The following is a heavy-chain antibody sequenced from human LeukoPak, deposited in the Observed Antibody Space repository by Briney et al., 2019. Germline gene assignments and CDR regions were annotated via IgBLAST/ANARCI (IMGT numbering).Heavy chain of an antibody. Sequence: ASVAVSFKASGYTFVLYYMHWVRQAPGQGLEWLGWINPNSGGTKYALKYQGRVAMTRDTSISTAYMEVSRLGSDDTAVYYCARGGVRTAASSFDYWGQGTLVTVSS. D-gene: IGHD1-14*01. CDR2: INPNSGGT. V-gene: IGHV1-2*02. J-gene: IGHJ4*02. CDR3: ARGGVRTAASSFDY. CDR1: GYTFVLYY.